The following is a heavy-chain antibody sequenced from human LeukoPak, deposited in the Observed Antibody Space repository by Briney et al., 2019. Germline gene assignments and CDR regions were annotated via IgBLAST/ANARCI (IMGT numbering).Heavy chain of an antibody. CDR3: ARGTSTGYYRTEAFDL. Sequence: GGSLRLSCAASGLAVTNNYMTWVRQAPGKGLEWVSVIYSGGRTSYAASVKGRFTVSRDNAKNTVYLQLSGLKVDDTAVYFCARGTSTGYYRTEAFDLWGQGTLVTVSS. J-gene: IGHJ3*01. CDR1: GLAVTNNY. CDR2: IYSGGRT. V-gene: IGHV3-66*01. D-gene: IGHD3-22*01.